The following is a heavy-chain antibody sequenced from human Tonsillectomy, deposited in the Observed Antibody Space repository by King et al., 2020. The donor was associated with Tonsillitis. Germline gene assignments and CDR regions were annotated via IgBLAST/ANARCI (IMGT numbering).Heavy chain of an antibody. J-gene: IGHJ4*02. CDR1: GFTFSSYG. CDR2: ISYDGCNK. Sequence: VQLVESGGGVVQPGRSLRLSCAASGFTFSSYGMHWVRQAPGKGLEWVALISYDGCNKYYADSVKGRFTLSRENSKNTLYLQMNSLRAEDTAMYYCAIPTHRIAAAGADYFDYWGQGALFTVSS. V-gene: IGHV3-33*05. CDR3: AIPTHRIAAAGADYFDY. D-gene: IGHD6-13*01.